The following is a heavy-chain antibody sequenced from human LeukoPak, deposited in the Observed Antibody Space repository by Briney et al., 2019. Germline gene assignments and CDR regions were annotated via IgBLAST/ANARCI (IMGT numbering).Heavy chain of an antibody. CDR2: IKSKTDGGTT. J-gene: IGHJ6*04. D-gene: IGHD3-10*01. CDR1: GFTFSNAW. V-gene: IGHV3-15*01. CDR3: TTDSSLLWFGELRYYYYYGMDV. Sequence: GGSLRLSCAASGFTFSNAWMSWVRQAPGKGLEWVGRIKSKTDGGTTDYAAPVKGRFTISRDDSKNTLYLQMNSLKTEDTAVYYCTTDSSLLWFGELRYYYYYGMDVWGKGTTVTVSS.